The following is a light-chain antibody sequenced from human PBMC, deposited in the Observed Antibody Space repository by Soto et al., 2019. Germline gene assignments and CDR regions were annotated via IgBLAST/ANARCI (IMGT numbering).Light chain of an antibody. CDR3: QQLTNFRFT. Sequence: IQLTQSPSPLSASVGDRVTITCRASQGINKFLAWYQQRPGKAPQLLVYGASTLQSGVPSRFSGSGSGTDFTLTISSLQPEDFATYYCQQLTNFRFTFGQGTKLDIK. J-gene: IGKJ2*01. CDR2: GAS. V-gene: IGKV1-9*01. CDR1: QGINKF.